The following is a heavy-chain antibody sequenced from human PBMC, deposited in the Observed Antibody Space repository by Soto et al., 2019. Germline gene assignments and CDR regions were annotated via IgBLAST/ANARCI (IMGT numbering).Heavy chain of an antibody. V-gene: IGHV1-3*01. Sequence: EASVKVSCKASGYTFTIYAMHWVRQAPGQRLEWMGWINAGNGNTKYSQKFQGRVTINPDTSKNQFSLQLNSVTPEDTAVYYCAREWRYSSSWFPTQNYYYYGMDVWGQGTTVTV. D-gene: IGHD6-13*01. CDR3: AREWRYSSSWFPTQNYYYYGMDV. CDR1: GYTFTIYA. J-gene: IGHJ6*02. CDR2: INAGNGNT.